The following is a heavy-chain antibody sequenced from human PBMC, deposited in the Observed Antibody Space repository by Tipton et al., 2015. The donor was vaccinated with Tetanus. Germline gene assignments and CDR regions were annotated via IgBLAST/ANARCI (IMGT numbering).Heavy chain of an antibody. CDR2: IIPALSTT. Sequence: QLVQSGAEVKKPGSSVKVSCKASGGGFSKFAISWLRQAPGQGFELMGIIIPALSTTTNEQKFRGRITSTADGSTSTAYMELSSLTSGDTAVYFCARGRSPLYNWTFGYFDFWGQGTLVTVSS. V-gene: IGHV1-69*18. CDR1: GGGFSKFA. CDR3: ARGRSPLYNWTFGYFDF. D-gene: IGHD1-20*01. J-gene: IGHJ4*02.